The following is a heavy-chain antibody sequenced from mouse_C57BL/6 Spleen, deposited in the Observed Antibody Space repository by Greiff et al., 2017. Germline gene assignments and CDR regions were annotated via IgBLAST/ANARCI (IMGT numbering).Heavy chain of an antibody. V-gene: IGHV2-5*01. D-gene: IGHD2-4*01. Sequence: QVQLQQSGPGLVQPSQSLSITCTVSGFSLTSYGVHWVRQSPGKGLEWLGVIWRGGSTDYNAAFMSRLSITKDNSKSQVFFKMNSLQADDTAIYYCAPFYYDYEGYYAMDDWGQGTSVTVSS. CDR2: IWRGGST. J-gene: IGHJ4*01. CDR1: GFSLTSYG. CDR3: APFYYDYEGYYAMDD.